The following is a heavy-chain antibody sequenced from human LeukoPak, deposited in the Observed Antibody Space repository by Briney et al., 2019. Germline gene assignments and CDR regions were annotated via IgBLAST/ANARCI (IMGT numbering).Heavy chain of an antibody. V-gene: IGHV3-23*01. CDR3: STDPRLLMY. CDR1: GFTFSSSA. CDR2: ISGSDSST. D-gene: IGHD2-8*01. J-gene: IGHJ4*01. Sequence: GGSLRLSCAASGFTFSSSAMSWDRQAPGKGLEWVSTISGSDSSTHYADSVKGRITISRDNSKNTLYLQMNSLRPEDTALYYCSTDPRLLMYWGHGTLVTVSS.